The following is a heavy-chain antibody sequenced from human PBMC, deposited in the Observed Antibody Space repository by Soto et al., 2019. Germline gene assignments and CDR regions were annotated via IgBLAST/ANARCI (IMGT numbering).Heavy chain of an antibody. CDR2: IIPIFGTA. J-gene: IGHJ6*04. Sequence: SVKFSCKASGGTFSSYAISWVRQAPGQGLEWMGGIIPIFGTANYAQKFQSRVTITADESTRTAYMELSSMRSEDTAVYYCARRFDTVGATTPYYYGMDVWGKGTTVTVSS. CDR3: ARRFDTVGATTPYYYGMDV. CDR1: GGTFSSYA. V-gene: IGHV1-69*13. D-gene: IGHD1-26*01.